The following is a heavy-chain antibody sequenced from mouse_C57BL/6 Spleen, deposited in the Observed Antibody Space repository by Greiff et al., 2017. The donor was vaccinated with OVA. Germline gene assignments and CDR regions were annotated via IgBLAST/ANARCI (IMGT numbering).Heavy chain of an antibody. CDR1: GFTFSSYA. Sequence: EVQLVESGGGLVKPGGSLKLSCAASGFTFSSYAMSWVSQTPEKRLEWVATISAGSSYTNYPDNVKGRFTISRDNANNNLYLQMSQLTSEDTAMYYCARDAVVANVALDYWGQGTTVTVSS. V-gene: IGHV5-4*01. CDR3: ARDAVVANVALDY. D-gene: IGHD1-1*01. CDR2: ISAGSSYT. J-gene: IGHJ4*01.